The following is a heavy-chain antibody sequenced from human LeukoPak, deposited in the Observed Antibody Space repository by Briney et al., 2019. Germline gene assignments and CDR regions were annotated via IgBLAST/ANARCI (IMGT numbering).Heavy chain of an antibody. V-gene: IGHV3-7*01. CDR3: ARDLIRYFDY. Sequence: GGSLRLSCAASGFTFSTYWMSWVRQAPGKGLEWVANINQDGGQKYYVDSVKGRFTISRDNAKNSLYLQMNSLRAEDTAVYYCARDLIRYFDYWGQGTLVTVSS. CDR2: INQDGGQK. CDR1: GFTFSTYW. J-gene: IGHJ4*02. D-gene: IGHD3-10*01.